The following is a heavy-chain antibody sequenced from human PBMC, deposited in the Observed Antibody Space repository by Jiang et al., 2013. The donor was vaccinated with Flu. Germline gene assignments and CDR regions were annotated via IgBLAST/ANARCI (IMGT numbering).Heavy chain of an antibody. CDR1: GDSVSSNSAA. J-gene: IGHJ3*02. CDR3: ARDPEWLMDAFDI. V-gene: IGHV6-1*01. Sequence: QTLSLTCAISGDSVSSNSAAWNWIRQSPSRGLEWLGRTYYRSKWYNDYAVSMKSRMTINSDTSKNQFSLQLNSVTPEDTAVYYCARDPEWLMDAFDIWGQGTMVTVSS. CDR2: TYYRSKWYN. D-gene: IGHD6-19*01.